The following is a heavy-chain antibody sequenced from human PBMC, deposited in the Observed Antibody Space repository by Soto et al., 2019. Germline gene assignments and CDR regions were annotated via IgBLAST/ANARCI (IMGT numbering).Heavy chain of an antibody. D-gene: IGHD3-3*01. CDR1: GFTFSSYA. Sequence: PGGSLRLSCAASGFTFSSYAMSWVRQAPGKGLEWVSSISGSGGSTYYADSVKGRFTISRDNSKNTLYLQMNSLRAEDTAVYYCEKAALYSGRGIYDFGHGYYTYWGQGTLVTVSS. J-gene: IGHJ4*02. CDR2: ISGSGGST. V-gene: IGHV3-23*01. CDR3: EKAALYSGRGIYDFGHGYYTY.